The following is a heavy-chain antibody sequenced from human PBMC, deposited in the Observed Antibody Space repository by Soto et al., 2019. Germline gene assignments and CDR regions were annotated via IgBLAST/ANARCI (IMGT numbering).Heavy chain of an antibody. CDR3: AKDRERTTRINWFDP. J-gene: IGHJ5*02. CDR2: ISGSGGST. Sequence: GGSLSLSCAASGFTFSSYAMSWVRQAPGKGLEWVSAISGSGGSTYYADSVKGRFTISRDNSKNTLYLQMNSLRAEDTAVYYCAKDRERTTRINWFDPWGQGTLVTVSS. CDR1: GFTFSSYA. V-gene: IGHV3-23*01. D-gene: IGHD2-15*01.